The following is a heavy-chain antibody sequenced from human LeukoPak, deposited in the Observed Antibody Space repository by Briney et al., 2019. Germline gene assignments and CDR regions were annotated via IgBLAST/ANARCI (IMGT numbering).Heavy chain of an antibody. CDR2: IKQDGSEK. CDR3: AREDDWNYEDY. CDR1: GGSISSSNW. J-gene: IGHJ4*02. V-gene: IGHV3-7*01. D-gene: IGHD1-7*01. Sequence: GTLSLTCAVSGGSISSSNWWSWVRQPPGKGLEWVANIKQDGSEKNYVNSVKGRFTISRDNAKNSLYLQMNSLRAEDTAIYYCAREDDWNYEDYWGQGTLVTVSS.